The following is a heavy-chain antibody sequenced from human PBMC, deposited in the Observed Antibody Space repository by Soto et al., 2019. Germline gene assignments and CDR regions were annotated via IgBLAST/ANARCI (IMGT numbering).Heavy chain of an antibody. CDR2: ISGSGGST. CDR1: GFTFSSYA. J-gene: IGHJ5*02. Sequence: GGSLRLSCAASGFTFSSYAMSWVRQAPGKGLEWVSAISGSGGSTYYEDSVKGRFTISRDNSKNTLYLQMNSLRAEDTAVYYCAKDTSNGYYYGSGSYYNSWGQGTLVTVSS. D-gene: IGHD3-10*01. V-gene: IGHV3-23*01. CDR3: AKDTSNGYYYGSGSYYNS.